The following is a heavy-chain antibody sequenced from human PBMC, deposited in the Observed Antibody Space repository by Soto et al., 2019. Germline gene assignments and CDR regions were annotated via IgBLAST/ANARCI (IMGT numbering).Heavy chain of an antibody. CDR1: GFDSSKFA. CDR2: LSGTGDSR. D-gene: IGHD3-10*01. J-gene: IGHJ4*02. V-gene: IGHV3-23*01. CDR3: AKDSGNYGSGSFSH. Sequence: PGGSLRLSCVASGFDSSKFAMSWDRQAPGKGLEWVSALSGTGDSRDYASSVQGRFTISRDDSRATLYLQMSSLRAEDTAVYYCAKDSGNYGSGSFSHWGQGTLVTVSS.